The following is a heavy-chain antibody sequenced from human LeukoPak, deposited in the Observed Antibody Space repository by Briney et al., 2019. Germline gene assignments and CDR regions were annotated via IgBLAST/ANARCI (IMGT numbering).Heavy chain of an antibody. J-gene: IGHJ4*02. V-gene: IGHV3-30*02. Sequence: GGSLRLSCAASGFTFSSYGMHWARQAPDKGLEWVAFIRHDTSNKYYGDSVKGRFTISRDNSKNTLYLQMNSLRAEDTAVYYCAKDPRVYSSGWYYFDYWGQGTLVTVSS. CDR3: AKDPRVYSSGWYYFDY. D-gene: IGHD6-19*01. CDR2: IRHDTSNK. CDR1: GFTFSSYG.